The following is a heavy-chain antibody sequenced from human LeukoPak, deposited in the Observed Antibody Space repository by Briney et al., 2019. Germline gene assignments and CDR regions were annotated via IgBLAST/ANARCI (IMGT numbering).Heavy chain of an antibody. D-gene: IGHD6-13*01. CDR3: ARAEGSPPDYFDC. V-gene: IGHV4-61*08. CDR2: IYYSGST. J-gene: IGHJ4*02. CDR1: GGSISSGDYY. Sequence: SQTLSLTCTVSGGSISSGDYYWSWIRQPPGKGLEWIGYIYYSGSTNYNPSLKSRVTISVDTSKNQFSLKLSSVTAADTAVYYCARAEGSPPDYFDCWGQGTLVTVSS.